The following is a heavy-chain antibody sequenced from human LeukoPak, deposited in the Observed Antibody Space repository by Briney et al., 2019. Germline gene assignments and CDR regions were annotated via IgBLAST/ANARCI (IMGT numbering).Heavy chain of an antibody. CDR3: ARVISAAGIDY. V-gene: IGHV3-21*01. Sequence: GGSLRLSCAASGFTFSSYAMNWVRQAPGKGLEWVSSISSSSSYIYYADSVKGRFTISRDNAKNSLYLQMNSLRAEDTAVYYCARVISAAGIDYWGQGTLVTVSS. J-gene: IGHJ4*02. CDR2: ISSSSSYI. CDR1: GFTFSSYA. D-gene: IGHD6-13*01.